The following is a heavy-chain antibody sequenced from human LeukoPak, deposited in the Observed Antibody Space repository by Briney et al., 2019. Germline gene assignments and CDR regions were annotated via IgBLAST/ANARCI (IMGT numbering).Heavy chain of an antibody. J-gene: IGHJ4*02. CDR2: ISGSGGST. CDR3: AKDCSSTSCYLY. V-gene: IGHV3-23*01. Sequence: GGSLRLYCAASGFTFSSYAMSWVRQAPGKGLGWVSAISGSGGSTYYADSVKGRFTISRDNSKNTLYLQMNSLRAEDTAVYYCAKDCSSTSCYLYWGQGTLVTVSS. CDR1: GFTFSSYA. D-gene: IGHD2-2*01.